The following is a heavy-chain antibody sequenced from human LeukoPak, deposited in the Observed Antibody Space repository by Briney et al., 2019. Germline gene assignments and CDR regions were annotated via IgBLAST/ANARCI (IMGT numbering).Heavy chain of an antibody. Sequence: SETLSLTCTVSGASISSTSSYWGWIHQPPGKGLEYIGSIYYSGGSYSNPSLNSRLSMSVDTSTNQFSLKLSSVAAADTAVYYCARHRVTGRRYYFEFWGQGVLVTVSS. CDR2: IYYSGGS. J-gene: IGHJ4*02. V-gene: IGHV4-39*01. CDR1: GASISSTSSY. CDR3: ARHRVTGRRYYFEF.